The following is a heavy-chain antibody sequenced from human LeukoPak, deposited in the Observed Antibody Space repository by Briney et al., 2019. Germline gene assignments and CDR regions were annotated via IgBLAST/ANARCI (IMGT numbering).Heavy chain of an antibody. Sequence: GGSLRLSCVPPGFSFSNYAMSWVRQAPGKGLGWVSAISGSGGSTYYADSVKGRFTISRDNSKNTLYLQMNSLRAEDTAVYYCAKFSVTESYFDYWGQGTLVTVSS. CDR2: ISGSGGST. V-gene: IGHV3-23*01. J-gene: IGHJ4*02. CDR1: GFSFSNYA. D-gene: IGHD5/OR15-5a*01. CDR3: AKFSVTESYFDY.